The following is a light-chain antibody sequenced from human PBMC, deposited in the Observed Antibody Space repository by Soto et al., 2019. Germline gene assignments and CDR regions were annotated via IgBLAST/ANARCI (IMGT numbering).Light chain of an antibody. V-gene: IGLV2-14*01. CDR1: SSDVGGYNY. CDR2: DVS. CDR3: SSYTSSSTLLYV. J-gene: IGLJ1*01. Sequence: QSALTQPASVSGSPGQSITISCTGTSSDVGGYNYVSWYQQHPGKAPKLMIYDVSNRPSGVSNRFSGSKSGNTASLTISGLQAEYEADYYCSSYTSSSTLLYVFGPGTKLTVL.